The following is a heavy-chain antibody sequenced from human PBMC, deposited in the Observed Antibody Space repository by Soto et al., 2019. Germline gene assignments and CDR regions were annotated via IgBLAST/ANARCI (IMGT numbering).Heavy chain of an antibody. Sequence: QVPLQESGPGLVKPSQTLSVTCSVSGDSVGRGGHYWTWIRQHPGKGLEWIGSIYWTGSTSYNPSLKSRVTISVDRYKNQFSLKVSSVTAADTAVYYCARDAGLSSAIDYWGQGTLITVSS. D-gene: IGHD1-26*01. J-gene: IGHJ4*02. CDR2: IYWTGST. V-gene: IGHV4-31*02. CDR1: GDSVGRGGHY. CDR3: ARDAGLSSAIDY.